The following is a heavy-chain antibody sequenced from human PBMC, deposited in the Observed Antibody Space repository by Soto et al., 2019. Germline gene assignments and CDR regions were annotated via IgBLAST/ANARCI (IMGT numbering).Heavy chain of an antibody. J-gene: IGHJ4*02. D-gene: IGHD2-15*01. V-gene: IGHV3-74*01. CDR1: GFTFSSYW. CDR3: VRTSLVVAAATREDY. Sequence: GSLRLSCAASGFTFSSYWMHWVRQAPGKGLVWVSRINSDGSSTSYADSVKGRFTISRDNAKNTLYLQMNSLRAEDTAVYYCVRTSLVVAAATREDYWGQGTLVTVS. CDR2: INSDGSST.